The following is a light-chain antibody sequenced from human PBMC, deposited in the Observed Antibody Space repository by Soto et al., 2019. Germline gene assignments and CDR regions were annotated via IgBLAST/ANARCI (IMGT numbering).Light chain of an antibody. CDR1: QSISSW. CDR3: QQYNSYLLT. V-gene: IGKV1-5*03. Sequence: DIQMTQSPSTLSASVGDRVTITGRASQSISSWLAWYQQKPGKDPKLLIYKASSLESGVPSRFSGSGFGTEFNLTISRLQTDDFATYYCQQYNSYLLTFGPGTKVDIK. J-gene: IGKJ3*01. CDR2: KAS.